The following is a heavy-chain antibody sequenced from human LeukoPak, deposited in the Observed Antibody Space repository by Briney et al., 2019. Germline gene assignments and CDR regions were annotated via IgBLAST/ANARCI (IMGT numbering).Heavy chain of an antibody. CDR1: GFAFNRFW. CDR2: IKHDGSEK. Sequence: QTGGSLRLSCAASGFAFNRFWMSWVRQAPGKGLEWVATIKHDGSEKYFMDSVKGRFIISRDNVKNSLYLQMNNLRAEDTAFYYCVKPYYFSSGSFNWGQGALVTVSS. D-gene: IGHD3-10*01. CDR3: VKPYYFSSGSFN. J-gene: IGHJ4*02. V-gene: IGHV3-7*01.